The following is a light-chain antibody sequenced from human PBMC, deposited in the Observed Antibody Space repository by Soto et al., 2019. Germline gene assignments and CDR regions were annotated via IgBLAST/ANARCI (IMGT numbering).Light chain of an antibody. Sequence: DIALTGSIATLSLTPGERGTLSCRASQSVSNYLAWYQQKPGQAPRLLIYDASNRATGIPARFSGSGSGTDFTLTISSLEPEDFVVYYCQQRSNWPPITFGQGTRLEIK. CDR1: QSVSNY. V-gene: IGKV3-11*01. CDR2: DAS. CDR3: QQRSNWPPIT. J-gene: IGKJ5*01.